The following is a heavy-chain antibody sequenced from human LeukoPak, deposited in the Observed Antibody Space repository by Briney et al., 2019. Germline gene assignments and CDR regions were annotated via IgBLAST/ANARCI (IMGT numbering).Heavy chain of an antibody. CDR2: ISSSSSYT. V-gene: IGHV3-11*05. J-gene: IGHJ5*02. Sequence: KPGGSLRLSCAASGFTFSDYYMSWIRQAPGKGLEWVSYISSSSSYTNYADSVKGRFTISRDNAKNSLYLQMNSLRAEDTAVYYCAREGVGVTYYDILTGANWFDPWGQGTLVTVSS. CDR3: AREGVGVTYYDILTGANWFDP. D-gene: IGHD3-9*01. CDR1: GFTFSDYY.